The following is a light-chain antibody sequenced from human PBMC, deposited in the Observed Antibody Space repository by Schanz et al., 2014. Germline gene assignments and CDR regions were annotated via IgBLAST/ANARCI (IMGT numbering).Light chain of an antibody. J-gene: IGKJ5*01. CDR2: GVS. Sequence: EIVMTQSPGTLSVSPGERATLSCRASQSLTSTYLAWFQQKPGQAPRLLIYGVSSRATGIPDRFSGSGSGTDFTLTISRLEPEDFAVYYCQQRSNWPPITFGQGTRLEIK. V-gene: IGKV3D-20*02. CDR1: QSLTSTY. CDR3: QQRSNWPPIT.